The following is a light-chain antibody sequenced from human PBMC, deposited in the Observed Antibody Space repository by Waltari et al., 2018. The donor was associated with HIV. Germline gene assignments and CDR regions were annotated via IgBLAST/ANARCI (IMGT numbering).Light chain of an antibody. CDR1: QGISNS. CDR2: AAS. Sequence: DIQMTQSPSSLSASVGDRVTITCRASQGISNSLAWYQQKPGKAPKLLFYAASRLESGVPSRCSGSGSGTDYTLTISSLQPEDFATYYCQQYYSTPPLTFGGGTKVEIK. V-gene: IGKV1-NL1*01. J-gene: IGKJ4*01. CDR3: QQYYSTPPLT.